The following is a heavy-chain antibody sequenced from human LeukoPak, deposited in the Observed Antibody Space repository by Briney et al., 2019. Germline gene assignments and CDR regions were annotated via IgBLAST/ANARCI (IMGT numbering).Heavy chain of an antibody. CDR2: ISGSGGSP. V-gene: IGHV3-23*01. J-gene: IGHJ4*02. D-gene: IGHD3-10*01. CDR3: AKALITMQTQPADY. CDR1: GFTFSSYA. Sequence: PGGSLRLSCAASGFTFSSYAMSWVRQAPGKGLEWVSAISGSGGSPYYADSVKGRFTISRDNSKNTLYLQMNSLRAEDTAVYYCAKALITMQTQPADYWGQGTLVTVSS.